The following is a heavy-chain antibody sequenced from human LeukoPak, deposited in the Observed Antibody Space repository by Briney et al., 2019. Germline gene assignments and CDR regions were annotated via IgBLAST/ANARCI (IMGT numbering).Heavy chain of an antibody. D-gene: IGHD3-22*01. CDR2: IYTSGST. J-gene: IGHJ2*01. Sequence: PSETLSLTCTVSGGSISSGSYSWSWIRQPAGKGLEWIGRIYTSGSTNYNPSLKSRVTISVDTSKNQFSLKLSSVTAADTAAYYCARDQGYYYDSSGYHNYWYFDLWGRGTLVTVSS. V-gene: IGHV4-61*02. CDR3: ARDQGYYYDSSGYHNYWYFDL. CDR1: GGSISSGSYS.